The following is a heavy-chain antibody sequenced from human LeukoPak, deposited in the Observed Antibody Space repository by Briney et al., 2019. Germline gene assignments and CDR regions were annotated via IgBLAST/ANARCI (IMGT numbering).Heavy chain of an antibody. Sequence: PGRSLRLSCAASGFTFSSYGMHWVRQAPGKGLEWVAVIWYDGSNKYYADSVKGRFTISRDNSKNTLYLQMNSLRAEDTAVYYCARTAAGNDYWGQGTLSPSPQ. V-gene: IGHV3-33*01. J-gene: IGHJ4*02. CDR2: IWYDGSNK. CDR3: ARTAAGNDY. D-gene: IGHD6-13*01. CDR1: GFTFSSYG.